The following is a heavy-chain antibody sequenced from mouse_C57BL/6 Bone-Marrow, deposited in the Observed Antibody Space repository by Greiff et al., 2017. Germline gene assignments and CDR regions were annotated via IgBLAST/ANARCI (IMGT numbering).Heavy chain of an antibody. V-gene: IGHV1-81*01. CDR2: IYPGGGYT. J-gene: IGHJ4*01. CDR3: AGCTYDYAMDY. CDR1: GYTFTSYG. D-gene: IGHD5-1*01. Sequence: VQLQQSGAELARPGASVKLSCKASGYTFTSYGISWVKQRTGQGLEWIGEIYPGGGYTNYNEKFKGKATLTADKSSITAYMQFSSLTSVDSAIYYVAGCTYDYAMDYWGQGTSVTVSS.